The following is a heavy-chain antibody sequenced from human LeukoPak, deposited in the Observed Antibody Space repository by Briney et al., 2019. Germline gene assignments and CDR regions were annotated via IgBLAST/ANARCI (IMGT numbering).Heavy chain of an antibody. D-gene: IGHD2-2*01. CDR2: LRNDGTYK. Sequence: PGGSLRLSCAASGFTFTTYGMHWVRQAPGKGLEWVAFLRNDGTYKYYADSVKGRFTISRVNSKNTLYLQMSSLRAEDTAVYYCVKTSCSTTSCPGDYWGQGTLVTVSS. CDR1: GFTFTTYG. V-gene: IGHV3-30*02. J-gene: IGHJ4*02. CDR3: VKTSCSTTSCPGDY.